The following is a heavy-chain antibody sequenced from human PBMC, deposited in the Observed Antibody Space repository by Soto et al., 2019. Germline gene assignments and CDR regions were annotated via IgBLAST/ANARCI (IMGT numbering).Heavy chain of an antibody. CDR3: ARELVRYSSGWDNWFDP. CDR2: LSAYNGNT. Sequence: SSLKGSCKAYGYTFPSYGISCVRQVPGQGLEWMGWLSAYNGNTNYAQKLQGRVTMTTDTSTSTAYMELRSLRSDDKAVYYCARELVRYSSGWDNWFDPWGQGTLVTV. J-gene: IGHJ5*02. D-gene: IGHD6-19*01. CDR1: GYTFPSYG. V-gene: IGHV1-18*04.